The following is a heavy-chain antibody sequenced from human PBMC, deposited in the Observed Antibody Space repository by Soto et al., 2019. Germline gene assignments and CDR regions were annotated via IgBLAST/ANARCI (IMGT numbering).Heavy chain of an antibody. J-gene: IGHJ3*02. V-gene: IGHV4-59*01. D-gene: IGHD5-18*01. CDR1: GGSISSYY. CDR3: ARELPAIRAFDI. CDR2: IYYSGST. Sequence: SETLSLTCTVSGGSISSYYWSWIRQPPGKGLEWIGYIYYSGSTNYNPSLKSRVTISVDTSKNQFSLKLSSVTAADTAVYYCARELPAIRAFDIWGQGTMVTVSS.